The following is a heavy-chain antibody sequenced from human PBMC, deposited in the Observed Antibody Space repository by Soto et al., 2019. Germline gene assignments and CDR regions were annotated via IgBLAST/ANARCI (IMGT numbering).Heavy chain of an antibody. CDR3: ARDGGRHSGGIDY. D-gene: IGHD1-26*01. J-gene: IGHJ4*02. CDR1: GGTFSSYS. V-gene: IGHV1-69*01. Sequence: QVQLVQSGAEVKKPGSSVKVSCKASGGTFSSYSINWVRQAPGQGLEWMGEIIPIFGTANYAQKFQGRVTITADEPTSTAYMELSILRSEDTAVYYCARDGGRHSGGIDYWGQGTLVTVSS. CDR2: IIPIFGTA.